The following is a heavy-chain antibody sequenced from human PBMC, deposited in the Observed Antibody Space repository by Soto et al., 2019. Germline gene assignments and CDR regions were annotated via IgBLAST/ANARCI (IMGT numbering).Heavy chain of an antibody. CDR1: GYTFTSYG. CDR2: ISAYNGNT. J-gene: IGHJ4*02. Sequence: QVQLVLCGAERKEPGASVKVSCKASGYTFTSYGISWVRHAAGQGLEWMGWISAYNGNTNYAQKLQGRVTMTTDTSTSTAYMELRGLRSDDTAVYYCARDRGSYALDHWGQGTLVTVSS. CDR3: ARDRGSYALDH. V-gene: IGHV1-18*01. D-gene: IGHD1-26*01.